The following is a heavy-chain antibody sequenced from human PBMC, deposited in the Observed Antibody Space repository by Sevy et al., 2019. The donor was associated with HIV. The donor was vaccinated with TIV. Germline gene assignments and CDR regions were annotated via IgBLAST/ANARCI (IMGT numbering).Heavy chain of an antibody. CDR3: ARDKLGSIDY. V-gene: IGHV3-30-3*01. Sequence: GGSLRLSCAVSGFTFSTYAMHWVRQAPGKGLECVAIVSSDGSEINYADSVKGRFTISRDNSRNTLYLQMNSLRTEGTALYYCARDKLGSIDYWGQGTLVTVSS. J-gene: IGHJ4*02. D-gene: IGHD7-27*01. CDR2: VSSDGSEI. CDR1: GFTFSTYA.